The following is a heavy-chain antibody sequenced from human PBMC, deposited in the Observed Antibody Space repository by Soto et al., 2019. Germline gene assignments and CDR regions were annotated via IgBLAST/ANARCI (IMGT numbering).Heavy chain of an antibody. Sequence: QVQLVESGGGVVQPGRSLRLSCAASGFTFSSYGMHWVRQAPGKGLEWVAVISYDGSNKYYADSVKGRFTISRDNSENTLYLQMNSLRAEDTAVYYCAKAGGYYGMDVWGHGTTVTVSS. V-gene: IGHV3-30*18. J-gene: IGHJ6*02. CDR2: ISYDGSNK. CDR1: GFTFSSYG. CDR3: AKAGGYYGMDV.